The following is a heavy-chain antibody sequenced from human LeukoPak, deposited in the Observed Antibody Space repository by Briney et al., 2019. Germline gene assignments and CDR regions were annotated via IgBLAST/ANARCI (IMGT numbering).Heavy chain of an antibody. CDR3: ARVRLPSRAITMVRGIRSYYFDY. D-gene: IGHD3-10*01. V-gene: IGHV3-11*01. Sequence: GGSLRLSCAASGFTFSDYYMSWIRQAPGKGLEWVSYISSSGSTIYYADSVKGRFTISRDNAKNSLYLQMNSLRAEDTAVYYCARVRLPSRAITMVRGIRSYYFDYWGQGTLVTVSS. J-gene: IGHJ4*02. CDR1: GFTFSDYY. CDR2: ISSSGSTI.